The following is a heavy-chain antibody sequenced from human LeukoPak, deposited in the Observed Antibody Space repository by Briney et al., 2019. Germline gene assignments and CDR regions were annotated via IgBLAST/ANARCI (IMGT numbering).Heavy chain of an antibody. D-gene: IGHD3-9*01. CDR1: GFTVSNNY. CDR3: AREGQEYYDILTGAFDY. CDR2: IYSGGST. V-gene: IGHV3-53*01. Sequence: GGSLRLSCAASGFTVSNNYMSWVRQAPGKGLEWVSVIYSGGSTYYADSVKGRFTISRDNSKNTLYLQMNSLRGEDTAVYYCAREGQEYYDILTGAFDYWGQGTLVTVSS. J-gene: IGHJ4*02.